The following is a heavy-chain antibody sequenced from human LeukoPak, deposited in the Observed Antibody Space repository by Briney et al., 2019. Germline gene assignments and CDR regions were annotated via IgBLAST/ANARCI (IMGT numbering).Heavy chain of an antibody. D-gene: IGHD6-19*01. CDR1: GLILSSYG. CDR2: IKWNGDTT. J-gene: IGHJ4*02. Sequence: GGSLRLSCAASGLILSSYGIHWVRQAPGKGLEWVSRIKWNGDTTAYADSVKGRFTISRDNAKNSLYLQMNSLRADDTALYYCARDRPRYTSGWSSGCPIDSWGQGTLVTVSS. V-gene: IGHV3-20*04. CDR3: ARDRPRYTSGWSSGCPIDS.